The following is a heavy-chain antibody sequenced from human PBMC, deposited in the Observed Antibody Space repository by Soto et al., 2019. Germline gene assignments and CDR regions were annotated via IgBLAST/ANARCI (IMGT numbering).Heavy chain of an antibody. J-gene: IGHJ4*02. V-gene: IGHV3-23*01. D-gene: IGHD2-8*02. CDR3: ATPGLVTGRYFFHD. CDR1: GFTSSSCA. CDR2: ISASGGST. Sequence: EVQLLDSGGGLVQPGGSLRLSCVASGFTSSSCAMRWVRQAPGKGLEWVSGISASGGSTYYADSVKGRFTISRDNSKNTLYLQMNSLIAEDTAVYYCATPGLVTGRYFFHDWGQGTLVTVSS.